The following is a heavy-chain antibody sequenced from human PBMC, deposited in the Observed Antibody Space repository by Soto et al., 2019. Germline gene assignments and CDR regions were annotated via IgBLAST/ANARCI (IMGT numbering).Heavy chain of an antibody. Sequence: QVQLVQSGAEVRKPGSSVRVSCKASGGSFNRHTISWVRQAPGQGLEWMGGIIPIFGTANHAQKFQGRVTIIADESTSTVYMELSSLRSDDTAIYYCARPLVLSSSWYYYYYGMDVWGQGTTVTVSS. CDR2: IIPIFGTA. J-gene: IGHJ6*02. CDR1: GGSFNRHT. CDR3: ARPLVLSSSWYYYYYGMDV. D-gene: IGHD6-13*01. V-gene: IGHV1-69*01.